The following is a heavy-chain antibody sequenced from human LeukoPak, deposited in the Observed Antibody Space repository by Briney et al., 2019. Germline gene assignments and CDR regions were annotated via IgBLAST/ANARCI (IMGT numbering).Heavy chain of an antibody. CDR3: ARDRKYYYHMDV. CDR1: GGSISSGTYY. V-gene: IGHV4-39*07. CDR2: VYHTGST. J-gene: IGHJ6*03. Sequence: PSETLSLTCTVSGGSISSGTYYWGWIRQSPGKGLEWIGSVYHTGSTYYNPSFESRVTMSVDTSKNQFSLKLSSLTAADTAVYYCARDRKYYYHMDVWGKGTTVTVSS.